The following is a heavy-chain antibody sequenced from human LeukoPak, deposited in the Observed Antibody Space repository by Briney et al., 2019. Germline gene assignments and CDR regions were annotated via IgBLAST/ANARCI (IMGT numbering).Heavy chain of an antibody. D-gene: IGHD2-15*01. Sequence: PGGSLRLSCAASGFTFSDYYMSWIRNAPGKGREWVSYISTSGSSTNYADSVKGRFTISRDNAKNSLYLQMDRLRAEDTAVYYCARVPGRYAFDFWGQGTMVTVSS. CDR3: ARVPGRYAFDF. CDR1: GFTFSDYY. V-gene: IGHV3-11*03. CDR2: ISTSGSST. J-gene: IGHJ3*01.